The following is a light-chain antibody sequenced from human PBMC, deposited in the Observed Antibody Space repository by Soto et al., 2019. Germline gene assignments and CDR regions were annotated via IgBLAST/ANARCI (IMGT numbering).Light chain of an antibody. V-gene: IGKV3-15*01. J-gene: IGKJ4*01. CDR3: QQYNFWPPLT. CDR1: QSVNSN. CDR2: DAS. Sequence: EIVMTQSPATLSVSPGERATLSCSASQSVNSNLAWYRQKPGQAPRLLISDASTRATGVPARFSGSGSGTEFTLTTSSLPSGDSGIYYCQQYNFWPPLTFGGGTKVEIK.